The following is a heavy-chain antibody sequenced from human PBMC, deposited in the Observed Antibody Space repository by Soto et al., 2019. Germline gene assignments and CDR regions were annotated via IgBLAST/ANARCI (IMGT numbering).Heavy chain of an antibody. D-gene: IGHD4-4*01. V-gene: IGHV1-18*01. Sequence: QVQLVQSGAEVKKPGASVKVSCKASGYTFTSYGISWVRQAPGQGLEWMGWITPFNGTTNYAQKLQGRVTITTDASTSPAYMELRSLRSDDTAVYYCTRGDYIVYYLDYWGQGTLVTVSS. CDR2: ITPFNGTT. CDR1: GYTFTSYG. J-gene: IGHJ4*02. CDR3: TRGDYIVYYLDY.